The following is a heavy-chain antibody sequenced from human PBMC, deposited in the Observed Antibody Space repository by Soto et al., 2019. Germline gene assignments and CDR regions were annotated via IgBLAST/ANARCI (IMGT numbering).Heavy chain of an antibody. J-gene: IGHJ6*02. CDR3: AKGLYGLVPAAMPAPLAYYGMDV. CDR2: VSGSGGST. CDR1: GFTFDNYG. Sequence: GGSLRLSCAASGFTFDNYGMSWVRQAPGKGLEWVSTVSGSGGSTYYAASVKGRFTISRDNSKNTLYLQMNSLRAEDTAVYYCAKGLYGLVPAAMPAPLAYYGMDVWGQGTTVTVS. V-gene: IGHV3-23*01. D-gene: IGHD2-2*01.